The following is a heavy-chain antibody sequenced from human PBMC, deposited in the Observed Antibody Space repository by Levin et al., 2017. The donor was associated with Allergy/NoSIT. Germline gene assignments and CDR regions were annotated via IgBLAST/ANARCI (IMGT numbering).Heavy chain of an antibody. Sequence: GASVKVSCAASGFGFVDYTMTWVRQAPGKGLEFVGLIKSRDYGGTPEYAASVKGRFSISRDDSKSIAYLQMNSLKNEDTGVYFCTRDAVRGDYGYFDLWGRGTVVTVSS. J-gene: IGHJ2*01. V-gene: IGHV3-49*04. CDR3: TRDAVRGDYGYFDL. CDR1: GFGFVDYT. CDR2: IKSRDYGGTP. D-gene: IGHD4-17*01.